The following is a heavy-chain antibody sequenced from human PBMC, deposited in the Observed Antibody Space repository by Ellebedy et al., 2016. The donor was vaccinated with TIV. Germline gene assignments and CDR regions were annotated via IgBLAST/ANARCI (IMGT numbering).Heavy chain of an antibody. CDR3: ARGGGSDY. Sequence: GESLKISXAASGFTFSSYSMNWVRQAPGKGLEWVSSISSSSSYIYYADSVKGRFTISRDNAKNSLYLQMNSLRAEDTAVYYCARGGGSDYWGQGTLVTVSS. CDR2: ISSSSSYI. D-gene: IGHD3-10*01. CDR1: GFTFSSYS. V-gene: IGHV3-21*01. J-gene: IGHJ4*02.